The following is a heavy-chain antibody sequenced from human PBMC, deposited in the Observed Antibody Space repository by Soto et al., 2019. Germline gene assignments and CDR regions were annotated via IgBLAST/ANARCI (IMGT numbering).Heavy chain of an antibody. CDR3: ARCPVGEWLFTSKYYYMDV. CDR1: GGSISSYY. J-gene: IGHJ6*03. V-gene: IGHV4-59*01. CDR2: IYYSGST. Sequence: SETLSLTCTVSGGSISSYYWSWIRQPPGKGLEWIGYIYYSGSTNYNPSLKSRVTISVDTSKNQFSLKLSSVTAADTAVYYCARCPVGEWLFTSKYYYMDVWGKGTTVTVSS. D-gene: IGHD3-3*01.